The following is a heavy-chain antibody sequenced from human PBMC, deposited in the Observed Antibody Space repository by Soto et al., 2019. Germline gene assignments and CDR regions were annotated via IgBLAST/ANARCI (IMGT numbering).Heavy chain of an antibody. CDR3: ARPSYRRAYYYDSSGYHWFDP. Sequence: EVQLVQSGAEVKKPGESLRISCKGSGYSFTSYWISWVRQMPGKGLEWMGRIDPSDSYTNYSPSFQGHVTISADKSISTAYLQWSSLKASDTAMYYCARPSYRRAYYYDSSGYHWFDPWGQGTLVTVSS. CDR1: GYSFTSYW. D-gene: IGHD3-22*01. J-gene: IGHJ5*02. CDR2: IDPSDSYT. V-gene: IGHV5-10-1*03.